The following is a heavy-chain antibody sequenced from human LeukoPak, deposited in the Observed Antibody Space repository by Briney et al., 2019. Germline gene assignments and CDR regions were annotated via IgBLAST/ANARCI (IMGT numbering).Heavy chain of an antibody. V-gene: IGHV4-59*12. J-gene: IGHJ6*02. Sequence: SETLSLTCTVSGGSISSYYWSWIRQPPGKGLEWIGYILYSGSTKYNPSLKSRVTMSVDTSKNHFSLKVNSVTAADTAVYYCAREDYSSSYYYGMDVWGRGTTVTVSS. CDR1: GGSISSYY. CDR2: ILYSGST. D-gene: IGHD6-6*01. CDR3: AREDYSSSYYYGMDV.